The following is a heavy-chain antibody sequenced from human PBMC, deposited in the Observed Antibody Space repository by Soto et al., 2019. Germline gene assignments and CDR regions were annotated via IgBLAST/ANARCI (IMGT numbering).Heavy chain of an antibody. J-gene: IGHJ5*02. Sequence: SETLSLTCAVYGESFSGHHWAWIRQSPGKGLEWIGEINLSGGTNYSPSLKSRVTISVDTSKNQFSLKLTSVTAADTAIYYCARVLVTYGGILVPYNWFDAWGQGNRVTVSS. CDR2: INLSGGT. D-gene: IGHD3-16*01. CDR1: GESFSGHH. V-gene: IGHV4-34*01. CDR3: ARVLVTYGGILVPYNWFDA.